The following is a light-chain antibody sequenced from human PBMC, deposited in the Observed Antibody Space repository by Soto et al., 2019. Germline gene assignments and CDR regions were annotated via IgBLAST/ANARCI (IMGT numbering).Light chain of an antibody. CDR3: FSFTTTSAHV. Sequence: QPALTQPASVSGSPGQSIAISCTGTSSDVGSYNLVAWYQQHPGKAPKLMIFEDDKRPSGVSNRFSGSKSGNTAYLTISGLQVEDEAEYFCFSFTTTSAHVFGTGTKVTVL. V-gene: IGLV2-14*02. J-gene: IGLJ1*01. CDR1: SSDVGSYNL. CDR2: EDD.